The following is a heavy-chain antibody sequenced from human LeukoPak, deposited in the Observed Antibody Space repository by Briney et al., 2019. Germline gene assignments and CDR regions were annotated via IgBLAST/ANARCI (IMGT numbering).Heavy chain of an antibody. CDR3: ARDARIMMTFGKVGAGYYHYHCMDV. D-gene: IGHD3-16*01. V-gene: IGHV4-4*08. J-gene: IGHJ6*02. CDR1: SGSISIYL. CDR2: IFSNGST. Sequence: SETLSLTCTEPSGSISIYLGSWIRQPPRKGLERGGYIFSNGSTHYTASPQSRVSISFDTSKQKFSRQFKSMTAADTTVHYCARDARIMMTFGKVGAGYYHYHCMDVWGQGTTVTVSS.